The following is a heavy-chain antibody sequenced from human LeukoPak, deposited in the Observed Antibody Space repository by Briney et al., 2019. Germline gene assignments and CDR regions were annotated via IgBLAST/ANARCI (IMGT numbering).Heavy chain of an antibody. Sequence: SETLSLTCTVSGGSFTSGNYYWNWIRQPAGKGLEWIGRIYTNGGASYNPSLKSRVTISIDASKNQFSLKLSSVTAADTAVYCCAREPPGYWGQGILVTVSS. J-gene: IGHJ4*02. CDR3: AREPPGY. CDR1: GGSFTSGNYY. CDR2: IYTNGGA. V-gene: IGHV4-61*02.